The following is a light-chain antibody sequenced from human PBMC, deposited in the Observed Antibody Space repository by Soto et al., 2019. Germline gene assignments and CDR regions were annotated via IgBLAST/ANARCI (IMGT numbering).Light chain of an antibody. CDR1: QTISSW. CDR3: QHYNSYSEA. Sequence: DIQMTQSPSTLSASVAVSVTITGRASQTISSWLAWYQQKPGKAPKLLIYKASTLKSGVPSRFSGSGSGTEFTLTISSLQPDDFATYYCQHYNSYSEACGQGTKVDIK. V-gene: IGKV1-5*03. J-gene: IGKJ1*01. CDR2: KAS.